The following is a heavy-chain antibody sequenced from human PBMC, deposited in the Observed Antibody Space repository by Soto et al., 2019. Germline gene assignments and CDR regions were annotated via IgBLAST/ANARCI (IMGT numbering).Heavy chain of an antibody. D-gene: IGHD3-22*01. CDR1: GFTFSSYG. V-gene: IGHV3-33*01. CDR2: IWYDGSNK. CDR3: ARDELYGSSGYYPEPLDY. Sequence: GGSLRLSCAASGFTFSSYGMHWVRQAPGKGLEWVAVIWYDGSNKYYADSVKGRFTISRDNSKNTLYLQMNSLRAEDTAVYYCARDELYGSSGYYPEPLDYWGQGTLVTISS. J-gene: IGHJ4*02.